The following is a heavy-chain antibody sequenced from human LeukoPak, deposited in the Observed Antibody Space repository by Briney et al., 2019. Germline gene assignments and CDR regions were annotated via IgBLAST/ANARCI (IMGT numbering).Heavy chain of an antibody. D-gene: IGHD1-1*01. V-gene: IGHV4-39*01. CDR3: ASKLSHYYDYMDV. CDR1: GGSISSSSYY. CDR2: IYYSGST. J-gene: IGHJ6*03. Sequence: PSETLSLTCTVSGGSISSSSYYWGWIRQPPGKGLEWIGSIYYSGSTYYNPSLKSRVTISVDTSKNQFSLKLSSVTAADTAVYYCASKLSHYYDYMDVWGKGATVTVSS.